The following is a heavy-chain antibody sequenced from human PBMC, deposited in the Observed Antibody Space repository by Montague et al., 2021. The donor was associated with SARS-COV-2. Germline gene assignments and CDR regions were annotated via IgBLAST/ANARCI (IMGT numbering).Heavy chain of an antibody. V-gene: IGHV4-34*01. CDR1: GGSFGDDH. CDR3: ARGHLSVSMIVVVFTSASYYFDY. D-gene: IGHD3-22*01. CDR2: IKQSGST. J-gene: IGHJ4*02. Sequence: SKTLSLTCGVYGGSFGDDHWSWIRQPPGKGLEWIGDIKQSGSTNXNPSLKSRVTISVDTSRNQFSLKLTSVTAADTAVYFCARGHLSVSMIVVVFTSASYYFDYWGQGALVTVSS.